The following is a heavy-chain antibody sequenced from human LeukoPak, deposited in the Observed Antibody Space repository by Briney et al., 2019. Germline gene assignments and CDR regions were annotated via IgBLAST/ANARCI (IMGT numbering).Heavy chain of an antibody. J-gene: IGHJ4*02. Sequence: PGRSLRLSCAASGFTFSSYGMHWARQAPGKGLEWVAVISYDGSNKYYADSVKGRFTISRDNSKNTLYLQMNSLRAEDTAVYYCAKDRAALGAVAGTLDYWGQGTLVTVSS. CDR2: ISYDGSNK. V-gene: IGHV3-30*18. D-gene: IGHD6-19*01. CDR1: GFTFSSYG. CDR3: AKDRAALGAVAGTLDY.